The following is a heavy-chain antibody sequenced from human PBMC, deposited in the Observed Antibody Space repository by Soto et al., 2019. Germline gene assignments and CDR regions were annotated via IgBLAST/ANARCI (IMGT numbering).Heavy chain of an antibody. V-gene: IGHV3-21*01. CDR3: ARTRIAAAGTKKNWFDP. Sequence: GGSLRLSCAASGFTFSSYSMNWVRQAPGKGLEWVSSISSSSYIYYADSVKGRFTISRDNAKNSLYLQMNSLRAEDTAVYYCARTRIAAAGTKKNWFDPWGQGTLVTVSS. J-gene: IGHJ5*02. D-gene: IGHD6-13*01. CDR2: ISSSSYI. CDR1: GFTFSSYS.